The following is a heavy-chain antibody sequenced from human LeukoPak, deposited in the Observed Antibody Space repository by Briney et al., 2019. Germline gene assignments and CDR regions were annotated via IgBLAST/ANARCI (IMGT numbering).Heavy chain of an antibody. CDR1: GGSISRSSHY. D-gene: IGHD4-17*01. Sequence: PSETLSLTCTVSGGSISRSSHYWGWIRQPPGKGLEWIGSIHYSGNTYHNPPLKSRVTISVDTSKNQFSLKLSSVTAADTAVYYCARGFKDDYGDSPFDYWGQGTLVTVSS. CDR2: IHYSGNT. CDR3: ARGFKDDYGDSPFDY. V-gene: IGHV4-39*07. J-gene: IGHJ4*02.